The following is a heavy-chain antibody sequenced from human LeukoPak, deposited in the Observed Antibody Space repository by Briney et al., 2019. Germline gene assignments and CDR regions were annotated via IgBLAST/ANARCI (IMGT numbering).Heavy chain of an antibody. D-gene: IGHD2-21*01. V-gene: IGHV3-11*04. J-gene: IGHJ4*02. CDR3: ARDGPLSGGDFHY. CDR1: GFTFSDYY. CDR2: ISSRGSII. Sequence: GGSLRLYCAASGFTFSDYYMSWIRQAPGKTLEWVSYISSRGSIIYYADAVKGRFTISRDNATNSLYLQMNTLRAEDTAGYYCARDGPLSGGDFHYWGQGTLVTVST.